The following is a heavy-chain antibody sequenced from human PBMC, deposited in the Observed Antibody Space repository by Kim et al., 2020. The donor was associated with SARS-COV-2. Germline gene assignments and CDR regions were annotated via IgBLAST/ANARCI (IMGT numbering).Heavy chain of an antibody. D-gene: IGHD3-10*01. Sequence: SVKVSCKASGGTFSSYAISWVRQAPGQGLEWMGGIIPIFGTANYAQKFQGRVTITADESTSTAYMELSSLRSEDTAVYYFARVPTNDYGSGSYYNTPNFDYWGQGTLVTVSS. CDR1: GGTFSSYA. J-gene: IGHJ4*02. CDR3: ARVPTNDYGSGSYYNTPNFDY. V-gene: IGHV1-69*13. CDR2: IIPIFGTA.